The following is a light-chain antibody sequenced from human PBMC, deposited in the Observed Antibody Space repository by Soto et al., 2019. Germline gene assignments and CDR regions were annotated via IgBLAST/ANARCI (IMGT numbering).Light chain of an antibody. CDR1: QGISSY. CDR3: QHLNSYPIP. V-gene: IGKV1-9*01. J-gene: IGKJ5*01. CDR2: AAS. Sequence: IQLTQSPSSLSASVGDRVTITCRASQGISSYLGWYQQKSGKAPKLLIYAASTLQSGVPSRFSGSGSGTDFTLTINSLQPEDFATYYCQHLNSYPIPFGQGTRLEIK.